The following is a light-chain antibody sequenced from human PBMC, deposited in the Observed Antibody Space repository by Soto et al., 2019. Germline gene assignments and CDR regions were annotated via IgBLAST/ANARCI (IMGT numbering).Light chain of an antibody. V-gene: IGKV1-9*01. J-gene: IGKJ5*01. Sequence: ILLTQSPSSLSASVGDRVTITCRASQGIDTSLAWYQQKPGKAPKLLIYAASNFQSGVPSRFSGSGSGTHFTLTISSLQXEDAAVXXXXXXXXXXIXFXXGTRLEIK. CDR2: AAS. CDR3: XXXXXXXIX. CDR1: QGIDTS.